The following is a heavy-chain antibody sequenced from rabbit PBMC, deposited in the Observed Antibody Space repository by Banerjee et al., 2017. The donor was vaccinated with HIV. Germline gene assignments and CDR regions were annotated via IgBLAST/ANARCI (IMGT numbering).Heavy chain of an antibody. Sequence: QSLEESGGDLVKPGASLTLTCTASGFSFSSTYNMYWVRQAPGKGLEWIGTIYAGGSGSTEYASWAKGRFTISKTSSTTVTLQMTSLTAADTATYFCARDLAGVIGWNFNLWGPGTLVTVS. D-gene: IGHD4-1*01. J-gene: IGHJ4*01. CDR3: ARDLAGVIGWNFNL. CDR1: GFSFSSTYN. V-gene: IGHV1S40*01. CDR2: IYAGGSGST.